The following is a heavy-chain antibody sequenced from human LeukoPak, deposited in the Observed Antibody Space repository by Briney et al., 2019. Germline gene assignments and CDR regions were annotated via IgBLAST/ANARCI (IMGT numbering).Heavy chain of an antibody. CDR1: GYTFTSYD. D-gene: IGHD2-15*01. CDR2: MNPNSGNT. Sequence: GASVKVSCKASGYTFTSYDINWVRQATGQGLEWMGWMNPNSGNTGYAQKFQGRVTMTRNNSISTAYMELSSLRSEDTAVYYCARSNRLRHCSGGSCYSFGYWGQGTLVTVSS. CDR3: ARSNRLRHCSGGSCYSFGY. J-gene: IGHJ4*02. V-gene: IGHV1-8*01.